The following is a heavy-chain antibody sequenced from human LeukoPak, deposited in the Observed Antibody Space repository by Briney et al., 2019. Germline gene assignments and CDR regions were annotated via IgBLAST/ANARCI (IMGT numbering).Heavy chain of an antibody. CDR1: GFTFDDYS. V-gene: IGHV3-9*01. D-gene: IGHD3-10*01. J-gene: IGHJ4*02. CDR2: INWNSGTI. Sequence: PGRSLRLSCAASGFTFDDYSMHWVRLPPGKGLEWVSTINWNSGTIGYADSVKGRFTISRDNAKNSLYLQMNSLRAEDTALYYCVKPYGSGSYYFDSWGQGTLVAVSS. CDR3: VKPYGSGSYYFDS.